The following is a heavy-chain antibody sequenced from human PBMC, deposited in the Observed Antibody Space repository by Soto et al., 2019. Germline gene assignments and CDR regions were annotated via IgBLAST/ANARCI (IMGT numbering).Heavy chain of an antibody. CDR2: INHSGST. D-gene: IGHD3-22*01. CDR1: GGSFSGYY. Sequence: QVQLQQWGAGLLKPSETLPLTCAVYGGSFSGYYWSWIRKPPGKGLEWIGEINHSGSTNYNPSLKSRVTISVDTSKNQFSLKLSSVTAADTAVYYCASVDGERYYDRPPWGQGTLVTVSS. V-gene: IGHV4-34*01. CDR3: ASVDGERYYDRPP. J-gene: IGHJ5*02.